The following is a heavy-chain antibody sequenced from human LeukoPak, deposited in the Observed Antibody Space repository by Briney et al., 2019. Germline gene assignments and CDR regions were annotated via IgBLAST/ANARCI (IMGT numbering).Heavy chain of an antibody. CDR3: ARGPSLRLAGNAFDY. D-gene: IGHD5-12*01. CDR2: ISGSGGST. CDR1: GFTFSSYW. Sequence: PGGSLRLSCAASGFTFSSYWMTWVRQAPGKGLEWVSAISGSGGSTYYADSVKGRFTISRDISKSTLYLQMNNLSAEDTAVYYCARGPSLRLAGNAFDYWGQGTPV. V-gene: IGHV3-23*01. J-gene: IGHJ4*02.